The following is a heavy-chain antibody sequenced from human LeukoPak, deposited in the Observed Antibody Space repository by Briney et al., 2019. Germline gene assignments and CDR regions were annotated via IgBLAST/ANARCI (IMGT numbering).Heavy chain of an antibody. Sequence: SVTVSCKASGYIFTGYYMHWVRQATGQGLEGMGWINPNSGGKNYAQKFQGRVTMTRDQTLSPAYMELSRLRSDDTAVYYCAIVDTALLGWYGMDVWGQGTTVTVSS. CDR1: GYIFTGYY. J-gene: IGHJ6*02. CDR3: AIVDTALLGWYGMDV. CDR2: INPNSGGK. D-gene: IGHD1-26*01. V-gene: IGHV1-2*02.